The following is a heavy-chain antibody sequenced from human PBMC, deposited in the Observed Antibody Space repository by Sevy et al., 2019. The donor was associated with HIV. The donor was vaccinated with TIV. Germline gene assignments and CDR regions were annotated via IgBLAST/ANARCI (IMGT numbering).Heavy chain of an antibody. D-gene: IGHD2-21*02. CDR3: ANAKTVTAPGDY. CDR2: ISGSGGST. J-gene: IGHJ4*02. Sequence: GGSLRLSCAASGFTFSSYAMSWVRQSPGKGLEWVSAISGSGGSTYYAHSVKGRFTISRDNSKNTLYLQMNSLRAEDTAVYYCANAKTVTAPGDYWGQGTLVTVSS. CDR1: GFTFSSYA. V-gene: IGHV3-23*01.